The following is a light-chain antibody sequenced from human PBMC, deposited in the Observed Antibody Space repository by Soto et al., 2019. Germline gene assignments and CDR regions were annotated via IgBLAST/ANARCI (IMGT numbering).Light chain of an antibody. CDR1: QSVSSSY. J-gene: IGKJ1*01. Sequence: IGLTQSPGTLSLSPGERATLSCRASQSVSSSYLAWYQQKPGQAHRLLIYGESSRATGIPARFSGSGSGTDFTLTISRLAPDDFAVYYCQQYGSSPLTFGQGTNVEIK. V-gene: IGKV3-20*01. CDR2: GES. CDR3: QQYGSSPLT.